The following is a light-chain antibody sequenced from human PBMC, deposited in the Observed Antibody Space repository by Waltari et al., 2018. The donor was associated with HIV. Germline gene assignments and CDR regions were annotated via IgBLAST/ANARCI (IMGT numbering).Light chain of an antibody. CDR1: QKVRTY. J-gene: IGKJ1*01. CDR2: SAS. CDR3: EQNYDVTRT. Sequence: DIQMTQSPRSLSASVGETVTFTCRSSQKVRTYVNWYQQTLGRPPRLLIFSASSLQSGVSSRFSSRGSGTDFTLTIKNLQPEDFATYYCEQNYDVTRTFGQGTTVG. V-gene: IGKV1-39*01.